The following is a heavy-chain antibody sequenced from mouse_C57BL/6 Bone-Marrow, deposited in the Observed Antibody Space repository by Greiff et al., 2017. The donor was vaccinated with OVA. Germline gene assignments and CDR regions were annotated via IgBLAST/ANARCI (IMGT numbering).Heavy chain of an antibody. V-gene: IGHV1-53*01. CDR1: GYAFTSYW. J-gene: IGHJ3*01. CDR2: INPSNGGT. CDR3: ARCDYDYRLAY. Sequence: VQLQQPGAELVKPGASVKLSCKASGYAFTSYWMNWVKQRPGQGLEWIGNINPSNGGTNYNEKFKSKATLTVDKSSSTAYMQLSSLTSEDSAVYYCARCDYDYRLAYWGQGTLVTVSA. D-gene: IGHD2-4*01.